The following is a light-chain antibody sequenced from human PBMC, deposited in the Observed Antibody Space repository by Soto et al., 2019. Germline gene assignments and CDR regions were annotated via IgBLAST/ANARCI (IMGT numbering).Light chain of an antibody. Sequence: DIQMTQSPSSLSASIGDRVTITCRASQSITRYLNWYQQKPGKAPKLLIYAASNLHSGVPSSFSGSGSGTDFTLTISSLQPEDFVTYYCQQSFSSPRTFGQGTKVEVK. V-gene: IGKV1-39*01. CDR3: QQSFSSPRT. J-gene: IGKJ1*01. CDR1: QSITRY. CDR2: AAS.